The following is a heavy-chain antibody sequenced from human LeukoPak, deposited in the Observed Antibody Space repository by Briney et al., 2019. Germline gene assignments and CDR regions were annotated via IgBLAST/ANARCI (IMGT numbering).Heavy chain of an antibody. CDR2: INPNSGGT. CDR1: GYTFTGYY. V-gene: IGHV1-2*02. J-gene: IGHJ5*02. CDR3: ARHMITANNWFDP. Sequence: ASVKVSCKASGYTFTGYYMLWVRQAPGQGLEWMGWINPNSGGTNYEQKFQGRVIMTRDTSISTAYMELSRLRSDDTAVYYCARHMITANNWFDPWGQGTLVTVSS. D-gene: IGHD3-16*01.